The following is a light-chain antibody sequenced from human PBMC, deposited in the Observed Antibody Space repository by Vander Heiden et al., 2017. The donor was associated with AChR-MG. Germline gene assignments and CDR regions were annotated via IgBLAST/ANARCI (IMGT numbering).Light chain of an antibody. J-gene: IGKJ4*01. Sequence: EIVLTQSPATLSLSPGERATLSCRASQSVSSYLAWYQQKPGQAPRLLIYDASNRATGIPARFSGSGSGTDFTLTISSLEPEDFAGYDCQGKLTFGGGTKVEIK. CDR1: QSVSSY. V-gene: IGKV3-11*01. CDR3: QGKLT. CDR2: DAS.